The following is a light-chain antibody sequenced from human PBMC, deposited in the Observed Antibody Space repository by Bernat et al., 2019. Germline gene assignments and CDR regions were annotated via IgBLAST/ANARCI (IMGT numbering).Light chain of an antibody. CDR2: KAS. CDR1: QSISSW. V-gene: IGKV1-5*03. J-gene: IGKJ5*01. CDR3: QQYNSYSIT. Sequence: DIQMTQSPSTLSASVGDRVTITCRASQSISSWLAWYQHKPGKAPKLLLYKASSLESGVPSRFSGSGSGTEFTLTISSLQPDDFATYYCQQYNSYSITFGQGTRLEIK.